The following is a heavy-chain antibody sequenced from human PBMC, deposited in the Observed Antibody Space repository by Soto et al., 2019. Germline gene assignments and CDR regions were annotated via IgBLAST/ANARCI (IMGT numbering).Heavy chain of an antibody. V-gene: IGHV3-9*01. D-gene: IGHD4-17*01. J-gene: IGHJ6*03. CDR2: ISWNSGSI. CDR1: GFTFDDYA. CDR3: AKVATVTSYYYYYMDV. Sequence: DVQLVESGGGLVQPGRSLRLSCAASGFTFDDYAMHWVRQAPGKGLEWVSGISWNSGSIGYADSVKGRFTISRDNAKNALYLQMNSLRAEDTALYYCAKVATVTSYYYYYMDVWGKGTTVTVSS.